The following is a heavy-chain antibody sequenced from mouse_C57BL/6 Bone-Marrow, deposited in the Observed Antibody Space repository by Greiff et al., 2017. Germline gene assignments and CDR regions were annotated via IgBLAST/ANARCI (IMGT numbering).Heavy chain of an antibody. CDR1: GFPITSGYY. Sequence: KLQESGPGLVKPSQSLFLTCSITGFPITSGYYWIWIRQSPGKPLEWMGYITHSGETFYNPSLQSPISITRETSKNQFFLQLNSVTTEDTAMYYCAGITRDAMDYWGQGTSVTVSS. V-gene: IGHV12-3*01. D-gene: IGHD1-1*01. CDR3: AGITRDAMDY. CDR2: ITHSGET. J-gene: IGHJ4*01.